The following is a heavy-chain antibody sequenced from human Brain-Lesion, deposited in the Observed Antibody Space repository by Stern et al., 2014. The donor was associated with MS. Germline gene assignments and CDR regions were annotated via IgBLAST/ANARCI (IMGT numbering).Heavy chain of an antibody. CDR1: GGPISSHSYY. J-gene: IGHJ4*02. CDR3: ARDYGDLEFDL. D-gene: IGHD4-17*01. Sequence: VHLVESGPGLVKPSQTLSLTCTVSGGPISSHSYYWSWIRQPAGKGLEWIGRIYASGNTHYNPSLKSRVSIPVDTSKNQLPLRLSSVTASDTAVYYCARDYGDLEFDLWGQGTLVTVSS. V-gene: IGHV4-61*02. CDR2: IYASGNT.